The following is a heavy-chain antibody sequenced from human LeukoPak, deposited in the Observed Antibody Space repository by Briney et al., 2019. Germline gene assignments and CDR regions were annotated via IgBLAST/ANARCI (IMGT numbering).Heavy chain of an antibody. CDR2: ISHDGGVE. CDR3: ANRGIVVVPAAIDIAAAGSHGY. Sequence: GGSLRLSCVVSGFTIANHGMHWVRQAAGKGLEWVAMISHDGGVEYYRDSVKGRFIISRDNSNDMLYLQMNSLRAEDTAVYYCANRGIVVVPAAIDIAAAGSHGYWGQGTLVTVSS. CDR1: GFTIANHG. D-gene: IGHD2-2*01. V-gene: IGHV3-30*18. J-gene: IGHJ4*02.